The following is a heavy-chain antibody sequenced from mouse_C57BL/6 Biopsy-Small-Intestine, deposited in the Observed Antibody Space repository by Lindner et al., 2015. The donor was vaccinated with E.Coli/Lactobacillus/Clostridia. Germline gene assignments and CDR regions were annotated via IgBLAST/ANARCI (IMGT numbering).Heavy chain of an antibody. CDR3: AKGPHYYDGSYGDY. CDR1: GFNIKDDF. V-gene: IGHV14-3*01. Sequence: VQLQESGAEFVRPGASVKLSCTASGFNIKDDFIHWVKQRPEQGLEWIGRIDPANDNTKYAPKFQDKATITAHTSSNTAYLHLSSLTSEDTAVYYCAKGPHYYDGSYGDYWGQGTTLTVSS. CDR2: IDPANDNT. J-gene: IGHJ2*01. D-gene: IGHD1-1*01.